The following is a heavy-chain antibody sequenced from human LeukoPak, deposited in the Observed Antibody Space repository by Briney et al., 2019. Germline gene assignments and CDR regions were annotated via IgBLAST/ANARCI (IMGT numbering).Heavy chain of an antibody. Sequence: PGGSLRLSCAASGFTFSNYAMSWVRQAPGKGLEWVSGISGTGTSTYYAESVKGRFTVSRDNSKDTLYLQMNSLRAEDTAVYYCAKAVQWPAQYFDYWGQGTLVTISS. J-gene: IGHJ4*02. CDR2: ISGTGTST. V-gene: IGHV3-23*01. CDR3: AKAVQWPAQYFDY. CDR1: GFTFSNYA. D-gene: IGHD6-19*01.